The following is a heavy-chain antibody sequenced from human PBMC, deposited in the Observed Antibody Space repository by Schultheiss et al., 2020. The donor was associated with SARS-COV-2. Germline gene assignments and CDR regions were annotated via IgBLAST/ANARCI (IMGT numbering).Heavy chain of an antibody. CDR1: GSSITGFF. CDR3: ARRRQDTSAYSFFDS. V-gene: IGHV4-59*01. D-gene: IGHD4-11*01. Sequence: SETLSLTCSVSGSSITGFFWTWIRQPPGKGLEQVGNIYYTGITKYNPSLKSRVTISIDTSKKQFSLRLGSVTAADTAVYYCARRRQDTSAYSFFDSWGQGTLVTVSS. CDR2: IYYTGIT. J-gene: IGHJ4*02.